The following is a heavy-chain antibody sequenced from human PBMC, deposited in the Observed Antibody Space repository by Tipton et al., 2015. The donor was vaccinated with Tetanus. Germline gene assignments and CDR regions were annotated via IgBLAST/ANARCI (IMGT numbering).Heavy chain of an antibody. D-gene: IGHD1-26*01. V-gene: IGHV3-48*02. CDR3: VRDGAPGGRNWFDP. CDR1: GFTFSSYS. J-gene: IGHJ5*02. CDR2: ISSSSSTI. Sequence: SLRLSCAASGFTFSSYSMNWVRQAPGKGLEWVSYISSSSSTIYYADSVKGRFTISRDNAKNSLYLQMNSLRDGDTAVYYCVRDGAPGGRNWFDPWGQGTLVTVSS.